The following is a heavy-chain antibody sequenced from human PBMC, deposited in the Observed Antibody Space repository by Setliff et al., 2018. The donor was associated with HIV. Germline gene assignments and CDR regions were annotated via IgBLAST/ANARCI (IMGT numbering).Heavy chain of an antibody. CDR2: INHSGSA. J-gene: IGHJ1*01. D-gene: IGHD3-22*01. V-gene: IGHV4-34*01. Sequence: SETLSLTCAVYGGSFSGYSWIWIRQPPGKGLEWIGEINHSGSANYNPSLKSRVTISLDMSKKHFSLDLYSVTAADTAVYYCASTYYYDSLHFHHWGQGTLVTVS. CDR3: ASTYYYDSLHFHH. CDR1: GGSFSGYS.